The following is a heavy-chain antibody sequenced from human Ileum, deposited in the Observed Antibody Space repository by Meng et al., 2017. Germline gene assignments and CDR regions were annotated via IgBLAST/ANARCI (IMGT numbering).Heavy chain of an antibody. V-gene: IGHV3-74*01. CDR3: ARGAVTGQRSDF. Sequence: EVQLVESGGGLVQHGGSLRLSCAASGFTFGSYWMHWVRQAPGKGLVWVSRINSDGSSTSYADSVKGRFSISRDNAKNTLSLQMNSLRAEDTAVYYCARGAVTGQRSDFWGQGTLVTASS. J-gene: IGHJ4*02. D-gene: IGHD2-21*02. CDR1: GFTFGSYW. CDR2: INSDGSST.